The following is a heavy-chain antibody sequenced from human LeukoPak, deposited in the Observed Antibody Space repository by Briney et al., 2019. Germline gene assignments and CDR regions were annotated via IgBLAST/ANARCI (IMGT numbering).Heavy chain of an antibody. D-gene: IGHD3-10*01. V-gene: IGHV4-34*01. J-gene: IGHJ5*02. CDR3: ARKLITIVRVNWFDP. CDR2: INHSGST. Sequence: SETLSLTCAVYGGSFSGYYWSWIRQPPGKGLEWIGEINHSGSTNYNPSLKSRVTISVDTSKNQFSLKLSSVTAADTAVYYCARKLITIVRVNWFDPWGQGTLVTVSS. CDR1: GGSFSGYY.